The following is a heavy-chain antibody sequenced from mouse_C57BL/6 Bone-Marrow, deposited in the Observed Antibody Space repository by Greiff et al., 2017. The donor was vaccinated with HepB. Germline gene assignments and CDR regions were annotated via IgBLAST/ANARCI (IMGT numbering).Heavy chain of an antibody. CDR2: IYPGSGST. V-gene: IGHV1-55*01. CDR3: AAVYGYSYAMDY. Sequence: QVQLQQPGAELVKPGASVKMSCKASGYTFTSYWITWVKQRPGQGLEWIGDIYPGSGSTNYNEKFKSKATLTVDTSSSTAYMHLSSLTSEDSAVSYGAAVYGYSYAMDYWGQGTSVTVSS. CDR1: GYTFTSYW. D-gene: IGHD2-2*01. J-gene: IGHJ4*01.